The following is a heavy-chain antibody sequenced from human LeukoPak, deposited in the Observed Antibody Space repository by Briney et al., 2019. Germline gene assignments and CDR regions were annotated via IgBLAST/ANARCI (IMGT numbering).Heavy chain of an antibody. CDR2: INTNTGNP. D-gene: IGHD6-19*01. V-gene: IGHV7-4-1*02. CDR3: ARAEQWLAYDY. Sequence: ASVKVSCKASGYTFTGYYMHWVRQAPGQGLEWMGWINTNTGNPTYAQGFTGRFVFSLDTSVSTAYLQISSLKAEDTAVYYCARAEQWLAYDYWGQGTLVTVSS. CDR1: GYTFTGYY. J-gene: IGHJ4*02.